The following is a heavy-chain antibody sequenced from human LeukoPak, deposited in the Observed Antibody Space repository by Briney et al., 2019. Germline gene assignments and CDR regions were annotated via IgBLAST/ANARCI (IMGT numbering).Heavy chain of an antibody. V-gene: IGHV3-30-3*01. Sequence: GGSLRLSCAASGFTFSSYAMHWVRQAPGKGLEWVAVISYDGSNKYYADSVKGRFTISRDNSKNTLYLQMNSLRAEDTAVYYCANPYCGGDCLVSGYFQHWGQGTLVTVSS. CDR2: ISYDGSNK. D-gene: IGHD2-21*02. CDR1: GFTFSSYA. J-gene: IGHJ1*01. CDR3: ANPYCGGDCLVSGYFQH.